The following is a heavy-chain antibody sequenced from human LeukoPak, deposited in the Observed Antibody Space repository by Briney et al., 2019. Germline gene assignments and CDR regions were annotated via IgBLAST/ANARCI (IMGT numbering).Heavy chain of an antibody. Sequence: SSVKVSCKVSGHTLTDLSVHGVRQAPGKGLEGMGGFDPEDAETIYAQNFQGRVTMTEDTSTDTAYMELRSLRSEDTAVYYCATAPRLSGWDFDYWGQGTLVTVSS. J-gene: IGHJ4*02. V-gene: IGHV1-24*01. CDR3: ATAPRLSGWDFDY. D-gene: IGHD6-19*01. CDR2: FDPEDAET. CDR1: GHTLTDLS.